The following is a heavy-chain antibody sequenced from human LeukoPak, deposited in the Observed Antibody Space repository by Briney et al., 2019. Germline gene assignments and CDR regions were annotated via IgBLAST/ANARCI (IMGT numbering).Heavy chain of an antibody. Sequence: SETLSLTCAVYGGSFSGYYWSWIRQPPGKGLEWIGEINHSGSTNYNPSLKSRVTISVDTSKNQFSLKLSSVTAADTAVYYCARGLKESRNDYTPAPLYFDYWGQGTLVTVSS. J-gene: IGHJ4*02. CDR1: GGSFSGYY. D-gene: IGHD5-24*01. CDR3: ARGLKESRNDYTPAPLYFDY. CDR2: INHSGST. V-gene: IGHV4-34*01.